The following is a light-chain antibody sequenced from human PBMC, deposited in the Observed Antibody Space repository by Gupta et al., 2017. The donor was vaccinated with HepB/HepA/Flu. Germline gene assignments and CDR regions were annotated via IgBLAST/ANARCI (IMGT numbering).Light chain of an antibody. CDR3: GTWDSSLSAGGV. J-gene: IGLJ3*02. CDR2: ENN. CDR1: SSNIGSNY. V-gene: IGLV1-51*02. Sequence: QSVLTQPPSVSAAPGQKVTISCSGSSSNIGSNYVSWYQQIPGTAPKLLIYENNKRPSGMPDRFSGSKSGTSATLGITGLQTGDEADYYCGTWDSSLSAGGVFGGGTKLTVL.